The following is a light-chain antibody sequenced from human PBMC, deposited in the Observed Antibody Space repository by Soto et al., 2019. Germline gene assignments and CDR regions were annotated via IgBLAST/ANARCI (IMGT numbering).Light chain of an antibody. V-gene: IGKV3-20*01. J-gene: IGKJ4*01. CDR3: QQYGSALPLT. CDR1: ETLSSSY. Sequence: EIVLTQSPGTLSLSPGEGATLSCRASETLSSSYLHWYQQKPGQAPRLIIFGASNRATGIPDRFSGSASGTEFPLTISRLAPEDFAVYYCQQYGSALPLTFGGGPRVETK. CDR2: GAS.